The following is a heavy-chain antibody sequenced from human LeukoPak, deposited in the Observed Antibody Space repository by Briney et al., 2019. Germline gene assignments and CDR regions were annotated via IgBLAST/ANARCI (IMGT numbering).Heavy chain of an antibody. D-gene: IGHD6-13*01. Sequence: PGGSLRLSCAASGSTFSGYAMSWVRPAPRKGLEWVSRIRGSGGSTSHSDCVKGRFTIPKENSKTTVFLQMNSLRAEDTAVYYCANIHVGDRCIAVAATCPPPRDAFDIWGQGTMVTVSS. CDR3: ANIHVGDRCIAVAATCPPPRDAFDI. CDR2: IRGSGGST. V-gene: IGHV3-23*01. J-gene: IGHJ3*02. CDR1: GSTFSGYA.